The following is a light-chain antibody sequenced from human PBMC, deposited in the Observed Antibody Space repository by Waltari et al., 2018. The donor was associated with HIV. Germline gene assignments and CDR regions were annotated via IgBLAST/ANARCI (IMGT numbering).Light chain of an antibody. CDR1: SRDVGGYNY. V-gene: IGLV2-11*01. CDR2: VVT. J-gene: IGLJ1*01. CDR3: CSYAGSYTFSV. Sequence: QSALTPPRSVSGSPGQAVTISCTGTSRDVGGYNYVSWYQQHPGKAPKLIIYVVTKRPSGVPDRFSGSKSGNTASLTISGLQADDEADYFCCSYAGSYTFSVFGTGTKVSVL.